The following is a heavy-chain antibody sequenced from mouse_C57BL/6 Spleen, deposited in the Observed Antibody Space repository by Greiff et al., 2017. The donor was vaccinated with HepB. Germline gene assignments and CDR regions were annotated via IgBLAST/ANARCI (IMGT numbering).Heavy chain of an antibody. CDR2: INPGSGGT. J-gene: IGHJ3*01. Sequence: QVQLQQSGAELVRPGTSVKVSCKASGYAFTNYLIEWVKQRPGQGLEWIGVINPGSGGTNYNEKFKGKATLTADKSSSTAYMQLSSLTSEDSAVYFCARRDSSGLFAYWGQGTLVTVSA. D-gene: IGHD3-2*02. CDR1: GYAFTNYL. CDR3: ARRDSSGLFAY. V-gene: IGHV1-54*01.